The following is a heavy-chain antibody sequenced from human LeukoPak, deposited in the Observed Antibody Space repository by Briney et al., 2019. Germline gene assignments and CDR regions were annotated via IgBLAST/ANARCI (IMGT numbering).Heavy chain of an antibody. CDR1: GFTFSSYG. Sequence: GGSLRLSCAASGFTFSSYGMHWVRQAPGKGLVWVSRISTDGSSTTYADSVKGRFTISRDNAKNTLYLQMNSLRAEDTAVYYCARGAFGVYAFDIWGQGTMVTVSS. V-gene: IGHV3-74*01. J-gene: IGHJ3*02. CDR2: ISTDGSST. CDR3: ARGAFGVYAFDI. D-gene: IGHD3-3*01.